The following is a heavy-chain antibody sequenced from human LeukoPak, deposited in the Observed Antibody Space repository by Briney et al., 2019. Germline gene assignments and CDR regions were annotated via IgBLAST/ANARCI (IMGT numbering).Heavy chain of an antibody. J-gene: IGHJ4*02. D-gene: IGHD6-19*01. V-gene: IGHV3-23*01. Sequence: PGGSLRLSCAASGFTFSTDAMTWVRQAPGKGLQWVSAISGSGGDTYYEDSVKGRFTISRDNSKNMMYLQMNSLRAEDTAVYYCARDSSGWSKNYWGQRTLVTVSS. CDR2: ISGSGGDT. CDR3: ARDSSGWSKNY. CDR1: GFTFSTDA.